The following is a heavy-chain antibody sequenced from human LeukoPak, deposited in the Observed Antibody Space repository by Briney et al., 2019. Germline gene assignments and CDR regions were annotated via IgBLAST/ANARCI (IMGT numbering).Heavy chain of an antibody. CDR3: ARVHCGGDCYFDY. J-gene: IGHJ4*02. CDR1: GFTVSSNY. Sequence: PGGSLRLSCAASGFTVSSNYMSWVRQAPGKGLEWVSVIYSGGSTYYADSVKGRFTISRDNSKNTLYLQMNSLRAEDTAVYYCARVHCGGDCYFDYWGQGTLVTVSS. V-gene: IGHV3-53*01. D-gene: IGHD2-21*02. CDR2: IYSGGST.